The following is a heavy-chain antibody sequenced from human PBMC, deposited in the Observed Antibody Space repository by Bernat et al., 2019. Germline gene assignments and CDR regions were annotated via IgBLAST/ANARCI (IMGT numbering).Heavy chain of an antibody. CDR1: GFIFSSYA. Sequence: EVQLLESGGGLVQPGGSLRLSCGASGFIFSSYAMSWVRQAPGKGLEWVSAISGSGGITIYADSVKGRFAISRDNSKNTLYLQMNSLRAEDTAVYYCARHDSSGYYSTHFDYWGQGTLVTVSS. V-gene: IGHV3-23*01. D-gene: IGHD3-22*01. J-gene: IGHJ4*02. CDR3: ARHDSSGYYSTHFDY. CDR2: ISGSGGIT.